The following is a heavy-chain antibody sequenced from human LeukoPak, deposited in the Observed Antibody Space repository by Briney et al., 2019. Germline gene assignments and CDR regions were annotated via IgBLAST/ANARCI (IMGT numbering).Heavy chain of an antibody. CDR3: ARGTTGTTGYFDY. CDR2: IYTSGST. D-gene: IGHD1-1*01. CDR1: GGSFSGYY. V-gene: IGHV4-59*10. J-gene: IGHJ4*02. Sequence: PSETLSLTCAVYGGSFSGYYWSWIRQPAGKGLEWIGRIYTSGSTNYNPSLKSRVTISVDTSKNQFSLKLSSVTVVDTAVYYCARGTTGTTGYFDYWGQGTLVTVSS.